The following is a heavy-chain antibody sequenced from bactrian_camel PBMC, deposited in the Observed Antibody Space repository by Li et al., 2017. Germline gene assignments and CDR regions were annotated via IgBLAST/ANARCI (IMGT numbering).Heavy chain of an antibody. V-gene: IGHV3S54*01. J-gene: IGHJ4*01. Sequence: HVQLVESGGGSVQAGESLRLSCRASAYGNNCMGWFRQAPGKEREGVAAISPGSGRRYYVDSVRGRYTISRDDAKNMLYLQMNNLKPEDTGIYQCARTDHRGLPQNWRRETSYKYWGQGTQVTVS. D-gene: IGHD1*01. CDR1: AYGNNC. CDR2: ISPGSGRR. CDR3: ARTDHRGLPQNWRRETSYKY.